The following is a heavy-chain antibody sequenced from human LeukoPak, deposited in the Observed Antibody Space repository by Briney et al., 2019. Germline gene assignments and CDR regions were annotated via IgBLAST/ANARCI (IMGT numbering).Heavy chain of an antibody. CDR3: ARHRPSGSYYCDY. CDR1: GGSISSSSYY. J-gene: IGHJ4*02. V-gene: IGHV4-39*01. CDR2: IYYSGST. D-gene: IGHD1-26*01. Sequence: KPSETLSLTCTVSGGSISSSSYYWGWIRQPPGKGLEWIGSIYYSGSTYYNPSLKSRVTISVDTSKNQFSLKLSSVTAADTAVYYCARHRPSGSYYCDYWGQGTLVTVSS.